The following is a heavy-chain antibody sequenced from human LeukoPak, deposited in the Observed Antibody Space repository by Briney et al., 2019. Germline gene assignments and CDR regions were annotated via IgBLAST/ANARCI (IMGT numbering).Heavy chain of an antibody. D-gene: IGHD6-19*01. J-gene: IGHJ4*02. Sequence: KTSETLSPTCTVSGGSISSSYWSWIRQPPGKGLEWIGYIYYSGSTRYNPSLKSRVTISVDKSKNQFSLKLSSVTAADTAVYYCASSRDSSGWTKDFDYWGQGTLVTVSS. CDR2: IYYSGST. V-gene: IGHV4-59*12. CDR1: GGSISSSY. CDR3: ASSRDSSGWTKDFDY.